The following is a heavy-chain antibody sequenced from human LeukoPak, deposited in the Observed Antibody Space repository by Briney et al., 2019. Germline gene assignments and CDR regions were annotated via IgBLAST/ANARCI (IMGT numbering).Heavy chain of an antibody. J-gene: IGHJ4*02. CDR1: GYSFTSYW. CDR2: IDLSDSYT. CDR3: ARQGAYDSGYFDY. V-gene: IGHV5-10-1*01. Sequence: GEDLMIFCKGSGYSFTSYWITCVRDLPGKGLECIVSIDLSDSYTNHRPSFQGHVTISADQSISTAYLQWSSLKASDTAMYYCARQGAYDSGYFDYWGQGTLVTVCS. D-gene: IGHD5-12*01.